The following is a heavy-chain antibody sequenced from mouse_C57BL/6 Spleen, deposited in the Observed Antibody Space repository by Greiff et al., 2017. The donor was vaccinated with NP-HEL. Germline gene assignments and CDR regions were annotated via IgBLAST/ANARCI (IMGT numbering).Heavy chain of an antibody. V-gene: IGHV1-82*01. CDR2: IYPGDGDT. D-gene: IGHD4-1*01. J-gene: IGHJ2*01. CDR1: GYAFSSSW. Sequence: QVQLQQSGPELVKPGASVKISCKASGYAFSSSWMNWVKQRPGKGLEWIGRIYPGDGDTNYNGKFKGKATLTADKSSSTAYMQLSSLTSEDSAVYSCAREGKAGRGFDYWGQGTTLTVSS. CDR3: AREGKAGRGFDY.